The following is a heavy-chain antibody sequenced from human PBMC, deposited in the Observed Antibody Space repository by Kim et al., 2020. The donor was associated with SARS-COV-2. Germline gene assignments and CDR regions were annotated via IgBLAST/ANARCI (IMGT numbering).Heavy chain of an antibody. J-gene: IGHJ6*02. D-gene: IGHD2-8*01. CDR1: GGTFSSYA. CDR3: ARDCTNGVCYTYYYGMDV. Sequence: SVKVSCKASGGTFSSYAISWVRQAPGQGLEWMGRIIPILGIANYAQKFQGRVTITADKSTSTAYMELSSLRSEDTAVYYCARDCTNGVCYTYYYGMDVWGQGTTVTVSS. V-gene: IGHV1-69*04. CDR2: IIPILGIA.